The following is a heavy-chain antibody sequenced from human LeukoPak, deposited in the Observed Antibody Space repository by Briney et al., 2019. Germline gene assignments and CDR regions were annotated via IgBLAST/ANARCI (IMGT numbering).Heavy chain of an antibody. V-gene: IGHV3-21*01. CDR1: GFTFSSYS. CDR3: ARFGRLYDSSGYPGT. Sequence: GGSLRLSCAASGFTFSSYSMNWVRQAPGKGLEWVSSISSSSSYIYYADSVKGRFTISRDNAKNSLYLQMNSLRAEDTAVYHCARFGRLYDSSGYPGTWGQGTLVTVSS. D-gene: IGHD3-22*01. CDR2: ISSSSSYI. J-gene: IGHJ5*02.